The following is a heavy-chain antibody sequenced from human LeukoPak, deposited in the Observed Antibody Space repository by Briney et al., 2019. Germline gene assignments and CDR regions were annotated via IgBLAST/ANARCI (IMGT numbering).Heavy chain of an antibody. CDR1: GGTFSSYA. Sequence: SVKVSCKASGGTFSSYAISWVRQAPGQGLEWMGRIIPIFGTANYAQKFQGRVTITTDESTSTAYMKLSSLRSEDTAVYYCARDDFWSDYGYYFDYWGQGTLVTVSS. V-gene: IGHV1-69*05. CDR2: IIPIFGTA. J-gene: IGHJ4*02. D-gene: IGHD3-3*01. CDR3: ARDDFWSDYGYYFDY.